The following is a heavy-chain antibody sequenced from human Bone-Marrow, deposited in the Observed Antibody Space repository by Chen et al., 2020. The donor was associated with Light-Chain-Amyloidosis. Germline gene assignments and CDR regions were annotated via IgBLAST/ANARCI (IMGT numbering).Heavy chain of an antibody. V-gene: IGHV4-34*02. J-gene: IGHJ5*02. CDR1: GGSFSDYY. D-gene: IGHD2-21*02. Sequence: QVQLQQWGAGLLRPSETLSLTCAVYGGSFSDYYWSWIRQSPGKGLEWIGEIKNSGSTEYNPSLKSRVSMSLDTSKNQFSLKLSSVTAADTAIYYCAKSLYCGGDCAWGQGTLVTVSS. CDR3: AKSLYCGGDCA. CDR2: IKNSGST.